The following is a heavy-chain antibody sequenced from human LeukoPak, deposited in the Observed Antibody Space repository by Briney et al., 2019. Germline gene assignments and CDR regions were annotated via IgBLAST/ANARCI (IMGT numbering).Heavy chain of an antibody. CDR3: VGGIGWQPDY. D-gene: IGHD6-19*01. V-gene: IGHV3-7*03. CDR1: AGFTFSDYW. CDR2: ISQDGREK. J-gene: IGHJ4*02. Sequence: GGSLRLSCAASAGFTFSDYWMNWVRQAPGKGLEWVAVISQDGREKLYVDSVKGRFTISRDNAKSSLYLQINSLRAEDTAVYYCVGGIGWQPDYWGQGTLVTVSS.